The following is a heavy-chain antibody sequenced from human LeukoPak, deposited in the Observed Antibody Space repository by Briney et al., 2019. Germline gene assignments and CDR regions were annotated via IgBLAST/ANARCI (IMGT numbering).Heavy chain of an antibody. CDR1: GDSVSSNDAS. Sequence: SQTLSLTCAISGDSVSSNDASWNWVRQSPSRGLEWLARTYYRSKWYYDYAVSVKSRITINPDTSKNPFSLQLNSVTPEDTAVYYCARGATAYFDCWGLGTLVTVSS. D-gene: IGHD5-12*01. V-gene: IGHV6-1*01. CDR2: TYYRSKWYY. CDR3: ARGATAYFDC. J-gene: IGHJ4*02.